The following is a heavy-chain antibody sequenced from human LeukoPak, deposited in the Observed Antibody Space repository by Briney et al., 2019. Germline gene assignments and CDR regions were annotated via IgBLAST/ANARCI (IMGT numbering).Heavy chain of an antibody. Sequence: GGSLRLSCAASGFTFSSYWMHWVRQTPGKGLVWVSRINSDGSSTNYADSVKGRFTISRDNAKNTLYLQMNSLRAEDTAVYYCAKDFARRYYDSSGYYPTFDYWGQGTLVTVSS. D-gene: IGHD3-22*01. CDR3: AKDFARRYYDSSGYYPTFDY. V-gene: IGHV3-74*01. CDR2: INSDGSST. CDR1: GFTFSSYW. J-gene: IGHJ4*02.